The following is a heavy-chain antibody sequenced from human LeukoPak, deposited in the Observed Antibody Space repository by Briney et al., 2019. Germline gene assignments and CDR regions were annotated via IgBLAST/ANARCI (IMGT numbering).Heavy chain of an antibody. D-gene: IGHD6-13*01. V-gene: IGHV3-30*18. CDR1: GFTFSSYG. Sequence: GGSLRLSCAASGFTFSSYGMHWVRQAPGKGLEWVAVISYDGSNKYYADSVKGRFTISRDNSKKTLYMQMNSLRAEDTAVYYCAKAAAADPSHGMAVWGQGTTVPVSS. CDR2: ISYDGSNK. J-gene: IGHJ6*02. CDR3: AKAAAADPSHGMAV.